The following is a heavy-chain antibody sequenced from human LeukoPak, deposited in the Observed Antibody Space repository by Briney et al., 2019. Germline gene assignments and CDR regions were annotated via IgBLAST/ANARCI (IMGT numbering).Heavy chain of an antibody. Sequence: PGGSLRLSCTASGFTFGDYAMSWVRQAPGKGLEWVGFIRGTAYGGTTEYAASVKGRFTISRDDSRSIAYLQMNSQKTEDTAVYFCTRGMVVLAAGRVNDAFDIWGQGTMVSVSS. D-gene: IGHD2-2*01. CDR1: GFTFGDYA. V-gene: IGHV3-49*04. J-gene: IGHJ3*02. CDR3: TRGMVVLAAGRVNDAFDI. CDR2: IRGTAYGGTT.